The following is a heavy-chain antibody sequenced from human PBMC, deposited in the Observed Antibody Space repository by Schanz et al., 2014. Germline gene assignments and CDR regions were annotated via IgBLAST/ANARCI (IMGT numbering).Heavy chain of an antibody. D-gene: IGHD2-21*02. Sequence: QVQLVESGGGVVQPGGSLRLSCAASGFTFSSYGMHWVRQAPGKGLEWVAFVRFDGSERYYADSVKGRFTISRDDSKSTLHLQMNSLRPEDTALYYCAKVQTHTLYGGNSCFDYWGQGTLVTVSS. V-gene: IGHV3-30*02. CDR1: GFTFSSYG. CDR3: AKVQTHTLYGGNSCFDY. CDR2: VRFDGSER. J-gene: IGHJ4*02.